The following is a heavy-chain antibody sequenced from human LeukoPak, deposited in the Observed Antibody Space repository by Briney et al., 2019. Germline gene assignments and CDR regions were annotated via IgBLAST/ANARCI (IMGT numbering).Heavy chain of an antibody. V-gene: IGHV4-59*01. CDR1: GGSISSYY. J-gene: IGHJ4*02. CDR3: ARYSGSYRYYFDY. CDR2: IYYSGST. D-gene: IGHD1-26*01. Sequence: PSETLSLTCTVSGGSISSYYWSWIRQPPGKGLEWIGYIYYSGSTNYNPSLKSRVTISVDTSKNQFSLKLSSVTAADTAVYYCARYSGSYRYYFDYWGQGTLVTVSS.